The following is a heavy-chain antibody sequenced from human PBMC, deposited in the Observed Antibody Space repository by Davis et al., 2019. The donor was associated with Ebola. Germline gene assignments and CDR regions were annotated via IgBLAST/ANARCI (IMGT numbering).Heavy chain of an antibody. J-gene: IGHJ4*02. D-gene: IGHD3-16*01. CDR3: TSRGNDY. V-gene: IGHV3-73*01. Sequence: GESLKISCAASGFTFSGSAMHWVRQASGKGLEWVGRIRSKANSYATAYAASVKGRFTISRDDSKNTAYLQMNSLKTEDTAVYYCTSRGNDYWGQGTLVTVSS. CDR2: IRSKANSYAT. CDR1: GFTFSGSA.